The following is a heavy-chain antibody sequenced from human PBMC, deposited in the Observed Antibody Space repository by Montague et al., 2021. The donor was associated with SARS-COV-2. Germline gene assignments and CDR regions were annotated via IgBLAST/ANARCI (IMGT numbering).Heavy chain of an antibody. J-gene: IGHJ4*02. V-gene: IGHV6-1*01. D-gene: IGHD1-26*01. Sequence: CAISGDSVSRNSAAWNWIRHSPSRGLGWLGRTYYRSKWYNDYAVSVKSRITINPDTSKNQISLQLNSVTPEDTAVYYCERTSASSDYWGQGTLVTVSS. CDR3: ERTSASSDY. CDR1: GDSVSRNSAA. CDR2: TYYRSKWYN.